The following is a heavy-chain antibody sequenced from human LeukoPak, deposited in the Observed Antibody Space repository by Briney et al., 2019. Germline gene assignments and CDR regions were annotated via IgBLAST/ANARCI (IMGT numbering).Heavy chain of an antibody. CDR2: ISAYNGTT. J-gene: IGHJ6*02. CDR3: ARWELLTYYYYYGMDV. CDR1: GYTFTSYG. D-gene: IGHD1-26*01. V-gene: IGHV1-18*01. Sequence: ASVKVSCKASGYTFTSYGISWVRQAPGQGLEWMGWISAYNGTTNYAQKLQGRVTMTTDTSTSTAYMELRSLRSVDTAVYYCARWELLTYYYYYGMDVWGQGTTVTVSS.